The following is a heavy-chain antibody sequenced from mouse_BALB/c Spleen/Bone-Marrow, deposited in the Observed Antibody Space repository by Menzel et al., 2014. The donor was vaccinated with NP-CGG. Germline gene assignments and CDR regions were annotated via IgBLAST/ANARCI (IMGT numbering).Heavy chain of an antibody. V-gene: IGHV7-3*02. Sequence: EVQVVESGEGSVQPGGSLRLSWATSGFTFTDYYMSWVRQPPGKALEWLGFIRNKAKGYTTEYSASVKGRFTISRDNSQRILYLQMNTLRPEDSATYYCARDENVGIYWYFDVWGAGTTVIVSS. J-gene: IGHJ1*01. CDR3: ARDENVGIYWYFDV. CDR1: GFTFTDYY. CDR2: IRNKAKGYTT.